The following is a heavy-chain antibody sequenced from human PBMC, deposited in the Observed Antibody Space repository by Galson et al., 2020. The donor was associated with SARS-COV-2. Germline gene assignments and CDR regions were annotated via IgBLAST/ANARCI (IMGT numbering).Heavy chain of an antibody. CDR2: IKRKVDGETT. CDR1: GFSFSDTW. Sequence: GESLKISCVVSGFSFSDTWMNWVRQAPGRGLEWVGRIKRKVDGETTDYAAPVKGRFTVSRDDSKSTLYLQMKSLKTEDSGVHYCTTEDAFDYWGQGTLVTVSS. CDR3: TTEDAFDY. V-gene: IGHV3-15*01. J-gene: IGHJ4*02.